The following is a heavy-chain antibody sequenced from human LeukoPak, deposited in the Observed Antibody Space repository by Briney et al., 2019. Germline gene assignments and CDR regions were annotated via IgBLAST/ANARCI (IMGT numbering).Heavy chain of an antibody. Sequence: GGTLRLSCAASGFTFSNYGMHWVRQAPGKGLEWVAVISYHGSDKYFADSEKGRFTISRDNYKNTLYLQMNSLRAEDTAVYYCARMAFMDRAYLGFDYWGQGTLVTVSS. J-gene: IGHJ4*02. V-gene: IGHV3-30*03. D-gene: IGHD3-10*01. CDR2: ISYHGSDK. CDR3: ARMAFMDRAYLGFDY. CDR1: GFTFSNYG.